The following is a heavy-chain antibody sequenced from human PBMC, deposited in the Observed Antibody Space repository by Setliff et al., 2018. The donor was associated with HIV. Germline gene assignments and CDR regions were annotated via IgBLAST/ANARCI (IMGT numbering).Heavy chain of an antibody. Sequence: PSETLSLTCTVSGDSISSDAYYWSGIRQHPEKGLEWVGYISYSGGSYYNPSLKSRISISMDTSNNQFSLKLKSVTAADTAIYYGARLNVEMFVVMAATPGWFGPWGQGILVTVSS. D-gene: IGHD2-15*01. CDR2: ISYSGGS. CDR1: GDSISSDAYY. CDR3: ARLNVEMFVVMAATPGWFGP. V-gene: IGHV4-31*03. J-gene: IGHJ5*02.